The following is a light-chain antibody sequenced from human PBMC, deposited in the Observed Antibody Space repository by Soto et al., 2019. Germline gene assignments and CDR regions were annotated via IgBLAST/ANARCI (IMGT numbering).Light chain of an antibody. V-gene: IGLV2-14*02. CDR2: EGS. Sequence: QSVLTQPASVSGSPGQSITISCTGTNNDVVNFDLVSWYQQHPGKAPKLIIYEGSKWPSGISTRFSGSKSGNTASVTISGLQAEDEADYYCSSYTSGSVLFGGGTQLTV. CDR1: NNDVVNFDL. J-gene: IGLJ2*01. CDR3: SSYTSGSVL.